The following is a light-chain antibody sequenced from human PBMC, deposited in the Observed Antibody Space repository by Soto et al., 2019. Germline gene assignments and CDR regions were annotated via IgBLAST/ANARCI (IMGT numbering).Light chain of an antibody. V-gene: IGLV3-21*02. CDR1: NIGSKS. CDR3: QVWDRSSNHVV. Sequence: SYELTQPPSVSVAPGQTARITCGGTNIGSKSVHWYQQKPGQAPVLVVYDDSDRPSGSPERVSGSNSRNTATLTINRVEAEDEDDYYCQVWDRSSNHVVFGGGTKLTVL. CDR2: DDS. J-gene: IGLJ2*01.